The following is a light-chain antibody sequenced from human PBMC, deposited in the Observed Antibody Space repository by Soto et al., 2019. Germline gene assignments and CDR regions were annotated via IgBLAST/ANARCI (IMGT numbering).Light chain of an antibody. CDR3: QQSYSTPYT. CDR1: QTISSW. J-gene: IGKJ2*01. CDR2: ASS. V-gene: IGKV1-39*01. Sequence: DIQMTQSPSTLSGSVGDRVTITCRASQTISSWLAWYQQKPGKAPKLLIYASSTLQGGVPSSFSGSGSGTDFTLTISSLQPDDVATYFCQQSYSTPYTFGQGTKLDIK.